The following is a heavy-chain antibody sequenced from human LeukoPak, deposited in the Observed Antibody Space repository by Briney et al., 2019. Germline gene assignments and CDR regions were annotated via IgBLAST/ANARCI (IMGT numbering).Heavy chain of an antibody. V-gene: IGHV4-34*01. D-gene: IGHD1-26*01. CDR3: ARERVVGATSPFDY. Sequence: SETLSLTCAVYGGSFSVYYWSWIRQPPGKGLEWIGEINHSGSTNYNPSLKSRVTISVDTSKNQFSLKLSSVTAVDTAVYYCARERVVGATSPFDYWGQGTLVTVSS. CDR1: GGSFSVYY. CDR2: INHSGST. J-gene: IGHJ4*02.